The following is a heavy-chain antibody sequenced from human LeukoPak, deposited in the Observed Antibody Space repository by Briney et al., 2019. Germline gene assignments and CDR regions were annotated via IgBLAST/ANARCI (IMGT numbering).Heavy chain of an antibody. CDR2: ISGSGDNT. CDR1: GFTFSSYA. Sequence: QPGGSLRLSCAASGFTFSSYAMSCVRQAPGKGLAWVSIISGSGDNTDYADSVKGRFTISRDSSKNTLSLQMNSLRVEDTAVYYCAREGLGAAAGTFDYWGQGTLVTVSS. V-gene: IGHV3-23*01. CDR3: AREGLGAAAGTFDY. D-gene: IGHD6-13*01. J-gene: IGHJ4*02.